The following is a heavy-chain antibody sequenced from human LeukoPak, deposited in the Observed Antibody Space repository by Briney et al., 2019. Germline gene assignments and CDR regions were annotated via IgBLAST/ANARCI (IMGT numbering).Heavy chain of an antibody. CDR1: GFTFSSYG. V-gene: IGHV3-33*01. J-gene: IGHJ3*02. CDR2: IRYDGSNK. CDR3: ARGNYGAGSYYRSGAFDI. Sequence: PGGSLRLSCAASGFTFSSYGMHWVRQAPGKGLEWVAVIRYDGSNKYYADSVKGRFTISRDNSKNTLYLQMNSLRAEDTAVYYCARGNYGAGSYYRSGAFDIWGQGTMVTVSS. D-gene: IGHD3-10*01.